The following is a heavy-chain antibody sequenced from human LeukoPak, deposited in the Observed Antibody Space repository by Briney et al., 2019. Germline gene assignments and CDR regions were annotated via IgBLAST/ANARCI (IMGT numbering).Heavy chain of an antibody. CDR1: GYTFTGYY. CDR2: INPNSGGT. J-gene: IGHJ4*02. V-gene: IGHV1-2*02. CDR3: SREDY. Sequence: ASVKGSCKASGYTFTGYYLHWVRQAPGQGLEWVGWINPNSGGTTYAQKFQGRVTMTRDTSISTVYMELSRLRSDDTAVYYCSREDYLGQGTLVTVSS.